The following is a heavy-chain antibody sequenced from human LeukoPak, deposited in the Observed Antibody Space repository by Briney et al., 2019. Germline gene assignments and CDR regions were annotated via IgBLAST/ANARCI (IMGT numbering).Heavy chain of an antibody. CDR1: GGTFSSYA. CDR3: ARDPGGYSYGYGLYYMDV. CDR2: IIPIFGTA. Sequence: SVKVSCKASGGTFSSYAISWVRQAPGQGLEWMGGIIPIFGTANYAQKFRGRVTITTDESTSTAYMELSSLRSEDTAVYYCARDPGGYSYGYGLYYMDVWGKGTTVTVSS. J-gene: IGHJ6*03. D-gene: IGHD5-18*01. V-gene: IGHV1-69*05.